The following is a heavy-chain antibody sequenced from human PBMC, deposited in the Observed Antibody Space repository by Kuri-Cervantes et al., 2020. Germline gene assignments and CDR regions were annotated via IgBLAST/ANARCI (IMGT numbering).Heavy chain of an antibody. V-gene: IGHV3-66*02. CDR2: IYSGGST. J-gene: IGHJ6*02. Sequence: GGSLRLSCAASGFTVSSNYMSWVRQAPGKGLEWVSVIYSGGSTYYADSVKGRFTISRDNSKNTLYLQMNSLRAEDTAVYYCARDLARRQSYSSSALGIYYYGMDVWGQGTMVTVSS. CDR1: GFTVSSNY. D-gene: IGHD6-6*01. CDR3: ARDLARRQSYSSSALGIYYYGMDV.